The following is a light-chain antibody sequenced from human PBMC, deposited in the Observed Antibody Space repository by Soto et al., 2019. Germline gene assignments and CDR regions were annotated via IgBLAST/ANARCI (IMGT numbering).Light chain of an antibody. V-gene: IGKV3-15*01. J-gene: IGKJ1*01. CDR2: GAS. CDR3: QHYNNWPRT. CDR1: QSVSSN. Sequence: EILMTQSPATLSVSPGERATLSCRASQSVSSNLAWYQQKPGQAPRLLIYGASTRATGIPARFSGSGSGTEFTLTISSLQSEDFAVYYCQHYNNWPRTFGQGTNVEIK.